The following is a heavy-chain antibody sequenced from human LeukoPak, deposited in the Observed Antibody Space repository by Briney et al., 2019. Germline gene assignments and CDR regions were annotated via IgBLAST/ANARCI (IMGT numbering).Heavy chain of an antibody. V-gene: IGHV3-74*01. CDR2: INGDGTST. CDR3: ARDVSYAMDV. J-gene: IGHJ6*01. Sequence: GGSLRLSCAASGFTITNYWMHWVRHAPGKGLVWVSRINGDGTSTTYADSEKGRFTISRDDAKNTVYLQMNSLRAEDTAVYYCARDVSYAMDVWGQGTTVTVSA. CDR1: GFTITNYW.